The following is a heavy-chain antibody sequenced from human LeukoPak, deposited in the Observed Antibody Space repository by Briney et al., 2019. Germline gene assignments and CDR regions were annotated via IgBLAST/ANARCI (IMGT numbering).Heavy chain of an antibody. Sequence: GASVKVSCKASGYIFTDYYVHWVRQAPGQGLEWMGGIIPIFGTANYAQKFQGRVTITADESTSTAYMELSSLRSEDTAVYYCAAGVDYDTNFDYWGQGTLVTVSS. CDR2: IIPIFGTA. CDR3: AAGVDYDTNFDY. J-gene: IGHJ4*02. CDR1: GYIFTDYY. V-gene: IGHV1-69*13. D-gene: IGHD3-9*01.